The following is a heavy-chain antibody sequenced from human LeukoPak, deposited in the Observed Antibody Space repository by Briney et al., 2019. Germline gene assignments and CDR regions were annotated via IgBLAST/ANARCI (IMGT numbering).Heavy chain of an antibody. V-gene: IGHV4-59*01. D-gene: IGHD3-9*01. J-gene: IGHJ5*02. CDR2: MYYIGSG. Sequence: PSETLSLTCTVSGASISSDYWTWLRQPPGKGLEWNGFMYYIGSGSYNPSLKSRVTISVDTSNNQFSLRLTSVTAADTAIYYCAREYYDILTGYWGFDPWGQGTLVTVTS. CDR3: AREYYDILTGYWGFDP. CDR1: GASISSDY.